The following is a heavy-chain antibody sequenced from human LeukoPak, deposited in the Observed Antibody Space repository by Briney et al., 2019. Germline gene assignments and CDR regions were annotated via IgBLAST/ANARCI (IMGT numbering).Heavy chain of an antibody. J-gene: IGHJ4*02. CDR1: GFAFSSYG. CDR3: AKDLLGAFDY. Sequence: GGSLRLSCAASGFAFSSYGMHWVRQAPGKGLEWVAVISYDGSNKYYADSVKGRFTISRDNSKNTLYLQMNSLRAEDTAVYYCAKDLLGAFDYWGQGTLVTVSS. V-gene: IGHV3-30*18. CDR2: ISYDGSNK.